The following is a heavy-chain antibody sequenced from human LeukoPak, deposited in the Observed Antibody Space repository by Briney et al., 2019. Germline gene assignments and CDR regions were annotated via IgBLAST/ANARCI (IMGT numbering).Heavy chain of an antibody. CDR2: IFYSGRT. CDR1: GGSISSYY. V-gene: IGHV4-59*01. J-gene: IGHJ5*02. CDR3: ARGGYYGSGNDFRFDP. D-gene: IGHD3-10*01. Sequence: SETLSLTCTVSGGSISSYYWNWIRQPPGKGLEWIGYIFYSGRTSYNPSLKSRVTISVDTSKNHFSLTLSSVTAADTAVYYCARGGYYGSGNDFRFDPWGQGTLVTVSS.